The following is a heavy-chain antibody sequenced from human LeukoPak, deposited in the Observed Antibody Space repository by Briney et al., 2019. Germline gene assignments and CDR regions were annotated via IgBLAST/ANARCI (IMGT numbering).Heavy chain of an antibody. CDR2: IYYSGRT. Sequence: PSGTLSLTCTVSGASISSYYWSWIRQPPGKGLEWIGYIYYSGRTDSNPSLKSRVTISVDTSKNQFSLKLSSVTAADTAVYYCARLYYDSTGGFDYWGQGTLVTVSS. V-gene: IGHV4-59*12. CDR1: GASISSYY. CDR3: ARLYYDSTGGFDY. D-gene: IGHD3-22*01. J-gene: IGHJ4*02.